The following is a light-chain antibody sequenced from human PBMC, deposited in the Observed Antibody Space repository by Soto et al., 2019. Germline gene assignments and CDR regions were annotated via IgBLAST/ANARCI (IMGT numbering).Light chain of an antibody. CDR3: SSYAGSNNYV. Sequence: LTQPPSASGSPGQSVTISCTGTSSDVGTYNYVSWYQQHPGKAPKLMIYEVTKRPSGVPDRFSGSRSGNTASLTVSGLQGEDEADYYCSSYAGSNNYVFGTGTKVTVL. J-gene: IGLJ1*01. CDR2: EVT. V-gene: IGLV2-8*01. CDR1: SSDVGTYNY.